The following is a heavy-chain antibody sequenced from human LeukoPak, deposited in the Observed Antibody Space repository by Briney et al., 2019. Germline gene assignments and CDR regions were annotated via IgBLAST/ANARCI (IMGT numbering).Heavy chain of an antibody. Sequence: ASVKVSCKASGGTFSTYTISWVRQAPGQGLEWMGWMNPNSGNTGYAQKFQGRVTMTRDTSITTAYMELSSLRSEDTAVYYCARGRTSGYWGQGTLVTVSS. V-gene: IGHV1-8*02. J-gene: IGHJ4*02. CDR3: ARGRTSGY. CDR2: MNPNSGNT. D-gene: IGHD1-14*01. CDR1: GGTFSTYT.